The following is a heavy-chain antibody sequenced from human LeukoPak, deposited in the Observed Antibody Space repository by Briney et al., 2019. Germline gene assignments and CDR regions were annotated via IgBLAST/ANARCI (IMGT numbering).Heavy chain of an antibody. Sequence: GSLRLSCAASGFPFSSYSMNWVRQAPGKGLEWVSSISSSSSYIYYADSVKGRFTISRDNAKNSLYLQMNSLRAEDTAVYYCARVITGYSSSWSREDYWGQGTLVTVSS. J-gene: IGHJ4*02. V-gene: IGHV3-21*01. CDR3: ARVITGYSSSWSREDY. CDR1: GFPFSSYS. D-gene: IGHD6-13*01. CDR2: ISSSSSYI.